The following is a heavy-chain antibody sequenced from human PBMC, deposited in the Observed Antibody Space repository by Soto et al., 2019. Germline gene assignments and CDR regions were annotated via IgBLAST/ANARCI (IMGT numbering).Heavy chain of an antibody. Sequence: QLQLQESGPGLVKPSETLSLTCTVSGGSISSSSYYWGWIRQPPGKGLEWIGSIYYSGSTYYNPSLKSRVTLAVDTSKNQFSLKLSSVTAADTAVYYCARHGQWLVPDDAFDIWGQGTMVTVSS. CDR3: ARHGQWLVPDDAFDI. V-gene: IGHV4-39*01. CDR1: GGSISSSSYY. J-gene: IGHJ3*02. CDR2: IYYSGST. D-gene: IGHD6-19*01.